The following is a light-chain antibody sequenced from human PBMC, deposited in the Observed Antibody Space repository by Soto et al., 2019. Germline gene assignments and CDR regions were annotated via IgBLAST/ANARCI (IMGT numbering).Light chain of an antibody. CDR2: ATS. CDR3: QQYNNWPQWT. V-gene: IGKV1-17*01. J-gene: IGKJ1*01. CDR1: KDSGND. Sequence: DIQMTQSPSSLSACVVDTVTITGRESKDSGNDLGWYQQKPGKDPKRLIYATSSLESGGPSRFSGSGPGTEFTLTISSLQSEDFAVYYCQQYNNWPQWTFGQGTKVDIK.